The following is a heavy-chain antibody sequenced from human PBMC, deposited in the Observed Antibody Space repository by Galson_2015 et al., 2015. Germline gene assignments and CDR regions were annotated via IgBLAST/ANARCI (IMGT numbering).Heavy chain of an antibody. J-gene: IGHJ4*02. CDR3: ARVRNWGKNHPYYLDY. CDR1: GGSISSYY. V-gene: IGHV4-59*01. D-gene: IGHD7-27*01. Sequence: ETLSLTCTVSGGSISSYYWSWIRQPPGKGLEWIGYIYYSGSTNYNPSLKSRVTISVDTSKNQFSLKLSSVTAADTAVYYCARVRNWGKNHPYYLDYWGQGTLVTVSS. CDR2: IYYSGST.